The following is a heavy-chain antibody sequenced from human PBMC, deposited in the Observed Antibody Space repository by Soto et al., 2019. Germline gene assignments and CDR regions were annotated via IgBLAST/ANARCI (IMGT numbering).Heavy chain of an antibody. J-gene: IGHJ4*02. Sequence: LRLSCAASGFTFSSYSMNWVRQAPGKGLEWVSYISSSSSTIYYADSVKGRFTISRDNAKNSLYLQMNSLRDEDTAVYYCARGGVDYYDSSGYYQLDYWGQGTLVTVSS. V-gene: IGHV3-48*02. D-gene: IGHD3-22*01. CDR3: ARGGVDYYDSSGYYQLDY. CDR1: GFTFSSYS. CDR2: ISSSSSTI.